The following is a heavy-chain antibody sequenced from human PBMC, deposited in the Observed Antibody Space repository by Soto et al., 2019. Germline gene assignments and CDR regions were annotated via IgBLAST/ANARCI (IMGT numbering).Heavy chain of an antibody. J-gene: IGHJ4*02. CDR2: NYYSGST. V-gene: IGHV4-31*03. Sequence: QVQLQESGPGLVKPSQTLSLSCTVSGGSISSGGYYWSWIRQLPGKGLEYIGYNYYSGSTYYNPSLKSRLFITLDTSKNQFSLNLNSVTAADTAVYYCARGLGSGHDPDYFDYWGQGTLVTVSS. D-gene: IGHD5-12*01. CDR1: GGSISSGGYY. CDR3: ARGLGSGHDPDYFDY.